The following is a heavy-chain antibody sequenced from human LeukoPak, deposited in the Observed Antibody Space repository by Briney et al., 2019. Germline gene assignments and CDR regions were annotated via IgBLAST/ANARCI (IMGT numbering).Heavy chain of an antibody. CDR1: GGSFSGYY. D-gene: IGHD6-6*01. CDR2: INHSGST. V-gene: IGHV4-34*01. CDR3: ARSVIAARSVDY. J-gene: IGHJ4*02. Sequence: PSETLSLTCAVYGGSFSGYYWSWIRQPPGKGLEWIGEINHSGSTNYNPSLKSRVTISVDTSKNQFSLKLSSVTAADTAVYYCARSVIAARSVDYWGQGTLVTVSS.